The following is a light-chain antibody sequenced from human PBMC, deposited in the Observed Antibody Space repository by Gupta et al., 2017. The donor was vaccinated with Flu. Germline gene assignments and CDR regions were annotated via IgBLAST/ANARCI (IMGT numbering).Light chain of an antibody. V-gene: IGKV1-39*01. J-gene: IGKJ1*01. CDR2: GTS. CDR3: QQTDGIRCT. Sequence: DIQMTPSPSSLSASIGDRVTITCRASQRISSDVNWYQQKPGKAPKLLIYGTSNLQSGVPSRFSGGGSGTDFTLKISSLQPEDLATYYCQQTDGIRCTFGQGTKVEIK. CDR1: QRISSD.